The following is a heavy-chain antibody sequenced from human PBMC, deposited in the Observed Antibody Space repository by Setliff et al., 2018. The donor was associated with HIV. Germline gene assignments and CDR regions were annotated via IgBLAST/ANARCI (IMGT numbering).Heavy chain of an antibody. Sequence: PSETLSLTCAVYGGSFTAYHWSWIRQPPGRGLERIAEINHSGGTNHNPSLKSRITISVDTSKKQVSLKLTSVTAADTAIYYCARAGNFGDWDGFDVWGQGTMVTVSS. V-gene: IGHV4-34*01. CDR2: INHSGGT. D-gene: IGHD3-10*01. CDR3: ARAGNFGDWDGFDV. CDR1: GGSFTAYH. J-gene: IGHJ3*01.